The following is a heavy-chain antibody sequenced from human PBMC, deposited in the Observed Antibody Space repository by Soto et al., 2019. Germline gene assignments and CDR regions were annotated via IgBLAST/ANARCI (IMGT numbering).Heavy chain of an antibody. J-gene: IGHJ6*02. D-gene: IGHD6-13*01. CDR2: IIPIFGTA. CDR3: ARVGPSSWIDYYYYGMDV. CDR1: GGTFSSYA. V-gene: IGHV1-69*06. Sequence: QVQLVQSGAEVKKPGSSVKVSCKASGGTFSSYAISWVRQAPGQGLEWMGGIIPIFGTANYAQKFQGRVTITADKPTSADDMELSSLRSADTAVYYCARVGPSSWIDYYYYGMDVGGQGTTVTVSS.